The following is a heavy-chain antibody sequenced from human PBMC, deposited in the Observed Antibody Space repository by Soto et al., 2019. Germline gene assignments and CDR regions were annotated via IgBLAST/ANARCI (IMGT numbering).Heavy chain of an antibody. V-gene: IGHV3-30-3*01. J-gene: IGHJ3*02. CDR1: GFTFSSYA. Sequence: GGSLRLSCAASGFTFSSYAMHWVRQAPGKGLEWVAVISYDGSNKYYADSVKGRFTISRDNSKNTLYLQMNSLRAEDTAVYYCATGPIAVADTHDAFDSWGQGTMVTVSS. D-gene: IGHD6-19*01. CDR2: ISYDGSNK. CDR3: ATGPIAVADTHDAFDS.